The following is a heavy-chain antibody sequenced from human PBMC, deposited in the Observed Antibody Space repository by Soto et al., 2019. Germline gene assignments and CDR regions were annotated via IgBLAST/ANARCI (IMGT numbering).Heavy chain of an antibody. CDR3: ARQGGKVRSGVWLAIDP. CDR2: INYSGTT. J-gene: IGHJ5*02. CDR1: DGSINSATYY. V-gene: IGHV4-39*01. Sequence: SETLSLTCCVSDGSINSATYYWAWIRQFPGKGLEWIGSINYSGTTYYNPSLKSRVTISGDTFRSQFSLNMSSVTATDTAVYFCARQGGKVRSGVWLAIDPWGQGTPVTVSS. D-gene: IGHD3-3*01.